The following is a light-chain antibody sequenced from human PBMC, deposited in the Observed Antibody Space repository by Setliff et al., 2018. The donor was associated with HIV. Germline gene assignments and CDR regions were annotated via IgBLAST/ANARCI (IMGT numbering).Light chain of an antibody. V-gene: IGLV2-14*01. Sequence: QSALTQPASVSGSPGQSITISCTGTSSDVGGYNYVSWYQQHPGTAPKLMIYEVSNRPSGVSNRFSGSKSDNTASLTISGLQTEDEADYYCCSYAGSTTYVFGTGTKVTVL. J-gene: IGLJ1*01. CDR3: CSYAGSTTYV. CDR2: EVS. CDR1: SSDVGGYNY.